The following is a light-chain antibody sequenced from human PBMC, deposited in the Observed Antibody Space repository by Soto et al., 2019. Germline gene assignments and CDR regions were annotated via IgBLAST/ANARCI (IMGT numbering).Light chain of an antibody. V-gene: IGKV3-20*01. Sequence: EVGLTQSAGAVSLSKGERATLSCRASQSVSNNYLAWYQQKPGQAPRLLIYGASNRATGIPDRFSGSGSGTDFTLTISRLEPEDFAVYYCQQYGSSGTFGQGTKVDIK. CDR3: QQYGSSGT. J-gene: IGKJ1*01. CDR2: GAS. CDR1: QSVSNNY.